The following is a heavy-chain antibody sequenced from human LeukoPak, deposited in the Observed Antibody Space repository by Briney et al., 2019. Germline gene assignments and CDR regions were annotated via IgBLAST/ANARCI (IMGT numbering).Heavy chain of an antibody. CDR3: ARGPGYSSGWPYYYYYYGMDV. D-gene: IGHD6-19*01. J-gene: IGHJ6*02. CDR2: IYYSGST. CDR1: GGSISSYY. Sequence: SETLSLTCTVSGGSISSYYWSWIRKPPGKGLEWIGYIYYSGSTNYNPSLKSRVTISVDTSKNQFSLKLSSVTAADTAVYYCARGPGYSSGWPYYYYYYGMDVWGQGTTVTVSS. V-gene: IGHV4-59*01.